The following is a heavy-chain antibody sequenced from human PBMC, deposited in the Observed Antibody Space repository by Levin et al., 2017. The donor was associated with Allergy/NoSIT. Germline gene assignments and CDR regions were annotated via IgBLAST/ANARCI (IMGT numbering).Heavy chain of an antibody. Sequence: GESLKISCAASGFTFSSYAMSWVRQAPGKGLEWVSAISGSGGSTYYADSVKGRFTISRDNSKNTLYLQMNSLRAEDTAVYYCAKSRYYYGSGSYGFLGYWGQGTLVTVSS. J-gene: IGHJ4*02. D-gene: IGHD3-10*01. CDR3: AKSRYYYGSGSYGFLGY. V-gene: IGHV3-23*01. CDR2: ISGSGGST. CDR1: GFTFSSYA.